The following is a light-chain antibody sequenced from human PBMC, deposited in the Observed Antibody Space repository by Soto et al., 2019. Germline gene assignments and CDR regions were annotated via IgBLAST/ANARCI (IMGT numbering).Light chain of an antibody. Sequence: EIVLTQSPATLSLSPGERATLSCWASQSVSNSLAWYQQRPGQSPRLLIYDVSTRATGIPARFGGSGSGTDFTLTISSLDTEDFAVYYCQQRTNWPLTFGGGTKVEI. V-gene: IGKV3-11*01. CDR3: QQRTNWPLT. J-gene: IGKJ4*01. CDR1: QSVSNS. CDR2: DVS.